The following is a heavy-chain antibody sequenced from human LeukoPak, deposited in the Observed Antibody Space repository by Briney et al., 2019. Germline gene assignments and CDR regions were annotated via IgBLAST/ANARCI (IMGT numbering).Heavy chain of an antibody. Sequence: GGSLRLSCAASGFTFSSYSMNWVRQAPGKGLEWVSSISSSSSYIYYADSVKGRFTISRDNAKNSLYLQMNSLRAEDTAVYYCALLDGITIFGVDFDYWGQGTLVTVSS. CDR2: ISSSSSYI. CDR3: ALLDGITIFGVDFDY. J-gene: IGHJ4*02. CDR1: GFTFSSYS. D-gene: IGHD3-3*01. V-gene: IGHV3-21*01.